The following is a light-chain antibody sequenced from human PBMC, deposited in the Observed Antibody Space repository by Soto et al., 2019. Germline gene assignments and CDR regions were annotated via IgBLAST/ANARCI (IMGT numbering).Light chain of an antibody. CDR3: GTWDSSLSAML. CDR2: DNN. Sequence: QSVVTQPPSVSAAPGQKVTISCSGSSSNIGKNYVSWYQQLPGTAPRLLIYDNNNRPSGIPDRFSGSKSGTSATLGITGLQTGDEADYYCGTWDSSLSAMLFGGGTKLTVL. V-gene: IGLV1-51*01. J-gene: IGLJ2*01. CDR1: SSNIGKNY.